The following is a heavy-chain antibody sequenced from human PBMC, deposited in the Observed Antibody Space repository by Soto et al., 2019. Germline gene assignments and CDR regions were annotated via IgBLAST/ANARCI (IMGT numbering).Heavy chain of an antibody. J-gene: IGHJ4*02. CDR1: GDTFTDYY. D-gene: IGHD2-21*02. Sequence: QVQLMQSGAEVKKPGASVKVSCKASGDTFTDYYIHWVRQAPGQGLEWMGTVNPSGGHTTYAQHFLGRGTMTRDTSPSTLDMELTSLTSDDTAIYYCARGGHVVVVTAALDYWGQGTLVTVSS. CDR3: ARGGHVVVVTAALDY. V-gene: IGHV1-46*01. CDR2: VNPSGGHT.